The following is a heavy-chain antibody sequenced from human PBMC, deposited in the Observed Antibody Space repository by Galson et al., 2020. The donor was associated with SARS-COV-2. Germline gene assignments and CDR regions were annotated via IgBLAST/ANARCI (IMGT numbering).Heavy chain of an antibody. J-gene: IGHJ4*02. Sequence: GESLKISCKGSGYSFTSYWIGWVRQMPGKGLEWMGIIYPGDSDTRYSPSFQGQVTISADKSISTAYLQWSSLKASDTAMYYCARLAVGSWYEGYCDYWGQGTLVTVSS. CDR3: ARLAVGSWYEGYCDY. CDR1: GYSFTSYW. CDR2: IYPGDSDT. V-gene: IGHV5-51*01. D-gene: IGHD6-13*01.